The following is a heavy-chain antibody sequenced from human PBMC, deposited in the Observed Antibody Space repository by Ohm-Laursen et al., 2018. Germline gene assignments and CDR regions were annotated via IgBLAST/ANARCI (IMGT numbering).Heavy chain of an antibody. V-gene: IGHV3-48*01. CDR3: ARVLIVGATGIDY. Sequence: SLRLSCAASGFTFSSYSMNWVRQAPGKGLEWVSYISSSSSTIYYADSVKGRFTISRDNAKNSLYLQMNSLRAEDTAVYYCARVLIVGATGIDYWGQGTLVTVSS. CDR2: ISSSSSTI. J-gene: IGHJ4*02. CDR1: GFTFSSYS. D-gene: IGHD1-26*01.